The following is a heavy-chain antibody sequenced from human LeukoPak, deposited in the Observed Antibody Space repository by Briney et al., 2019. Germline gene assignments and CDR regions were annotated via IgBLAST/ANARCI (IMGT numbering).Heavy chain of an antibody. CDR2: ILFDGRNE. J-gene: IGHJ4*02. V-gene: IGHV3-33*05. CDR1: GLTFSSYG. CDR3: ATDGHATILGVLDD. Sequence: PGGSLRLSCAASGLTFSSYGFHWVRQAPGKGLEWVALILFDGRNEYYADSVKSRFTISKDNSKNTLNLQMNSLRAEDTAVYYCATDGHATILGVLDDWGQGTLVTVSS. D-gene: IGHD3-3*01.